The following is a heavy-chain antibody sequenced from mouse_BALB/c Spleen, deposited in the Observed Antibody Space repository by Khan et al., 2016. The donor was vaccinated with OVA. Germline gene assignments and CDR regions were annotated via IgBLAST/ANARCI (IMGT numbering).Heavy chain of an antibody. Sequence: VQLQQSGPELMKPGASVKISCKASGYSFTTYYMHWVKQSHGKSLEWIGYIDPFNGGNDYNQKFKGKATLTVEKSSSTAYMHLSSLTSKDSAVYYCARGTFDYWGQGTLVTVSA. CDR2: IDPFNGGN. D-gene: IGHD3-3*01. CDR1: GYSFTTYY. CDR3: ARGTFDY. V-gene: IGHV1-34*01. J-gene: IGHJ3*01.